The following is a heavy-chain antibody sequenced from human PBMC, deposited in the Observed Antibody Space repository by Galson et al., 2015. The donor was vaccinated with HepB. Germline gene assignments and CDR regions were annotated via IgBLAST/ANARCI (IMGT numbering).Heavy chain of an antibody. CDR1: GFTFTTYA. D-gene: IGHD2-15*01. CDR3: ARSSFCSGVRCYSEYNWFDP. V-gene: IGHV1-3*01. J-gene: IGHJ5*02. Sequence: SVKVSCKASGFTFTTYAIHWVRQAPGQRLEWMGWINAGNGNTKYSQNFQGRVTITRDTSASTAYMELSSLRSEDTAVYYCARSSFCSGVRCYSEYNWFDPWGQGTLVTVSS. CDR2: INAGNGNT.